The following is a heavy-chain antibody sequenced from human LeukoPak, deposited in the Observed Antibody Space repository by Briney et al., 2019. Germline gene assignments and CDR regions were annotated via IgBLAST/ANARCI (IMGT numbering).Heavy chain of an antibody. V-gene: IGHV4-59*01. CDR2: IYYSGTT. D-gene: IGHD4-17*01. CDR1: GGSISHYY. Sequence: PSETLSLTCTVSGGSISHYYWSWIQQSPGKGLEWIGYIYYSGTTNYNPSLKSRVTISVDTSRNQFSLQLRSVTAADTAVYYCAREDPQTTVPEGMDVWGQGTTVIVSS. J-gene: IGHJ6*02. CDR3: AREDPQTTVPEGMDV.